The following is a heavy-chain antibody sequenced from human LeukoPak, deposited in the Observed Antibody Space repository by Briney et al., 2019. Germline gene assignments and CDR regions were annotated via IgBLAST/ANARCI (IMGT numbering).Heavy chain of an antibody. CDR3: ATDLGYCSSTSCYGHYYYYYMDV. J-gene: IGHJ6*03. CDR2: IIPIFGTA. V-gene: IGHV1-69*05. Sequence: SVKVSCKASGGTFSSNAISWVRQAPGQGLEWMGGIIPIFGTANYAQKFQGRVTITTDESTSTAYMELSSLRSEDTAVYYCATDLGYCSSTSCYGHYYYYYMDVWGKGTTVTVSS. CDR1: GGTFSSNA. D-gene: IGHD2-2*01.